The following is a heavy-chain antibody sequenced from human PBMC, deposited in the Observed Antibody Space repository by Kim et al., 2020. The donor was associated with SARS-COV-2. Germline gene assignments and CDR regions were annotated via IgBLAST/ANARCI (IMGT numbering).Heavy chain of an antibody. Sequence: GGSLRLSCAASGFTFSDHYMDWVRQAPGKGLEWVGRTRNKANSYTTEYAASVKGRFTIPRDDSKNSLYLQMNSLKTEDTAVYYCARVIGPVITIFGVVIEDYYGMDVWGQGTTVTVSS. D-gene: IGHD3-3*01. CDR1: GFTFSDHY. V-gene: IGHV3-72*01. CDR2: TRNKANSYTT. CDR3: ARVIGPVITIFGVVIEDYYGMDV. J-gene: IGHJ6*02.